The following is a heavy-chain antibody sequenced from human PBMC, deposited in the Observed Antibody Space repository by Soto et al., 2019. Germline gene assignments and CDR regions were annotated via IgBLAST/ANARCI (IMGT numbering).Heavy chain of an antibody. D-gene: IGHD6-19*01. Sequence: PSETLSLTCPVSGGSITSGDYYWSWIRQPPGKGLEWIGYIYYSGSTNYNPSLKSRVAISVDTSKNQFSLNLSSVTAADTAVYYCARSTDSSGWRFDSWGQGTQVTVSS. V-gene: IGHV4-61*08. CDR2: IYYSGST. CDR3: ARSTDSSGWRFDS. J-gene: IGHJ4*02. CDR1: GGSITSGDYY.